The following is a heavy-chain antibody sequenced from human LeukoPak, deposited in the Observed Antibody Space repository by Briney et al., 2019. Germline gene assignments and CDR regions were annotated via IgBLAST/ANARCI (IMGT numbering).Heavy chain of an antibody. Sequence: SETLSLTCTVSGGSISSYYWSWIRQPPGKGLEWIGYIHYSGTTNYNPSLKSRVTISVDTSKNQFSLKLSSVTAADTAVYYCARVSWFPGASYYYMDVWGKGTTVTVSS. J-gene: IGHJ6*03. CDR1: GGSISSYY. D-gene: IGHD3-9*01. CDR2: IHYSGTT. CDR3: ARVSWFPGASYYYMDV. V-gene: IGHV4-59*01.